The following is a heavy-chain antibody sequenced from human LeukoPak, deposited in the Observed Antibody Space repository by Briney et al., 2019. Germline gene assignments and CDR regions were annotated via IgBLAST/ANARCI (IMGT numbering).Heavy chain of an antibody. CDR3: ARDGPGSPDY. J-gene: IGHJ4*02. CDR2: ISSDGSKT. Sequence: GGSLRLSCAASGFIFSNYAMHWVRQAPGKGLEWVALISSDGSKTYHADSVKGRFTISRDNSKNTLYLQMNSLRAEDTAVYYCARDGPGSPDYWGQGTLVTVSS. V-gene: IGHV3-30*01. CDR1: GFIFSNYA. D-gene: IGHD1-14*01.